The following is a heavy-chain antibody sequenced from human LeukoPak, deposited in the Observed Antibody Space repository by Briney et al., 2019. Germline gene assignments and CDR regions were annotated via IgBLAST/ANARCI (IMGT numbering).Heavy chain of an antibody. CDR3: ARGSRFGELLFGNWFDP. Sequence: SVKVSCKASGGTFSSYAISWVPQAPGQGLEWMGGIIPIFGTANYAQKFQGRVTITADESTSTAYMELSSLRSEDTAVYYCARGSRFGELLFGNWFDPWGQGTLVTVSS. CDR2: IIPIFGTA. CDR1: GGTFSSYA. J-gene: IGHJ5*02. D-gene: IGHD3-10*01. V-gene: IGHV1-69*01.